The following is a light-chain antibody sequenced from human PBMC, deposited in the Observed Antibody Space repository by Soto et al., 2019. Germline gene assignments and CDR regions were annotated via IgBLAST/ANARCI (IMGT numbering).Light chain of an antibody. Sequence: DIQMTQSPSAMSASVGDRVTITCRASRGITNYVAWFQQKPGQVPKRLIYAASSLQRGVPSRFSGSGSGTEFTLTISSLQPEDFETYYCLQHNNYPHTFGWGTKVDIX. J-gene: IGKJ2*01. CDR2: AAS. CDR3: LQHNNYPHT. CDR1: RGITNY. V-gene: IGKV1-17*03.